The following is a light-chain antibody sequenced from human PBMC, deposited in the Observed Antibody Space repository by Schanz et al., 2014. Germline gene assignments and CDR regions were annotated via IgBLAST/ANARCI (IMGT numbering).Light chain of an antibody. Sequence: PGERVTLSCRASQSVSSSYLTWYQQKPGQAPRLLIYGASTRATGIPARFSGSGSGTDFTLTISSLQPEDFAVYYCQQDYNFSFGQGTKLEIK. J-gene: IGKJ2*01. CDR2: GAS. V-gene: IGKV3D-7*01. CDR3: QQDYNFS. CDR1: QSVSSSY.